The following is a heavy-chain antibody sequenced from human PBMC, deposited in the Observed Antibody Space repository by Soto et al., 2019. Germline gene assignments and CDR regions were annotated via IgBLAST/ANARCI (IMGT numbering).Heavy chain of an antibody. CDR3: ARGRDGYEDDAFDI. CDR1: GGTFSSYS. Sequence: SVKVSCKASGGTFSSYSISWVLQAPGQGLEWMGGIIPIFGTANYAQKFQGRVTITADESTSTAYMELSSLRSEDTAVYYCARGRDGYEDDAFDIWGQGTMVTVSS. J-gene: IGHJ3*02. CDR2: IIPIFGTA. D-gene: IGHD5-12*01. V-gene: IGHV1-69*13.